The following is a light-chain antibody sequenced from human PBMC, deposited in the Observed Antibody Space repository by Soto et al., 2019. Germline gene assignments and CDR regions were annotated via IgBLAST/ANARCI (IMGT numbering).Light chain of an antibody. CDR1: QNVGTS. V-gene: IGKV3-15*01. Sequence: EVVLTQSPATLSVSPGEGASLSCRASQNVGTSLAWYQHKPGQAPRLLIYGASTRAAGVPARFSGSGSETDFTLTISSLQPEDFATYSCQQSYSTTWTFGQGTKVEIQ. J-gene: IGKJ1*01. CDR3: QQSYSTTWT. CDR2: GAS.